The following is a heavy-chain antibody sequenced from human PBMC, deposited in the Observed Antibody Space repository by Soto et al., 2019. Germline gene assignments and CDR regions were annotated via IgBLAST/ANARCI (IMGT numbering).Heavy chain of an antibody. Sequence: QVQMQESGPGLVKPSETLSLTCTVSGASVSSGNHYWSCIRQPPGKGLEWIGCIYHRCITNYNPSLKSRFTISADTSRNQFSLKVSSVTAADTAVYYCARGWDANSWGQGTLVSVSA. D-gene: IGHD6-19*01. CDR1: GASVSSGNHY. CDR2: IYHRCIT. CDR3: ARGWDANS. J-gene: IGHJ4*02. V-gene: IGHV4-61*01.